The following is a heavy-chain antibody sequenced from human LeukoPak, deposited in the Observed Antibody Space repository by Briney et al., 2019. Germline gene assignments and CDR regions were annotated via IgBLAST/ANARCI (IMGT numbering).Heavy chain of an antibody. CDR3: ARDPYYGSGSYADNWFDP. Sequence: PGGSLRLSCAASGFTFSSYWMHWVRQAPGKGLVWVSRINSDGSSTSHADSVKGRFTISRDNAKNTLHLQMNSLRAEDTAVYYCARDPYYGSGSYADNWFDPWGQGTLVTVSS. V-gene: IGHV3-74*01. J-gene: IGHJ5*02. CDR1: GFTFSSYW. CDR2: INSDGSST. D-gene: IGHD3-10*01.